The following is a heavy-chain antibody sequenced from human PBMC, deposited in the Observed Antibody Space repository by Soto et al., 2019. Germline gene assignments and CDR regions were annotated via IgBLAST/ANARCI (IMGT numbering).Heavy chain of an antibody. Sequence: EVQLVESGGGVVQPGGSLKLSCAASGFTFSGSAMQWVRQASGEGLEWLGRIGSRGDSYATAYAASVKDRFTISRDDSKNTAFLQMNNLKTEDTAVYYCSRDDADWLSNWGQGALVTVSS. V-gene: IGHV3-73*02. J-gene: IGHJ4*02. CDR2: IGSRGDSYAT. CDR1: GFTFSGSA. CDR3: SRDDADWLSN. D-gene: IGHD4-17*01.